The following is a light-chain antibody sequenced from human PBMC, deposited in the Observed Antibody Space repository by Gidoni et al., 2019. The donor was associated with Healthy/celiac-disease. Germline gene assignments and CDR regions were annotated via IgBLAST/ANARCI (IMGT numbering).Light chain of an antibody. Sequence: SPGQSITISCTGTSSDVGGYNYVSWYQQHPGKAPKLMIYDVSNRPSGVSNRFSGSKSGNTASLTISGLQAEDEADYYSSSYTSSSPYVFGTGTKVTVL. J-gene: IGLJ1*01. V-gene: IGLV2-14*04. CDR1: SSDVGGYNY. CDR3: SSYTSSSPYV. CDR2: DVS.